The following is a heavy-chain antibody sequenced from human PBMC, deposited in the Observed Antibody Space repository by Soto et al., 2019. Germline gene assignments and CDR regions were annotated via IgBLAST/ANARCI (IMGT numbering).Heavy chain of an antibody. J-gene: IGHJ4*02. CDR2: ISWNSGSI. V-gene: IGHV3-9*01. Sequence: EVQLLESGGGLVQPGGSLRLSCAASGFTGFTFSNYAMSWVRQAPGKGLEWVSAISWNSGSIGYADSVKGRFTISRDNAKNSLYLQMNSLRAEDTALYYCAKDMLPAPRWMGFDYWGQGTLVTVSS. CDR3: AKDMLPAPRWMGFDY. CDR1: GFTGFTFSNYA. D-gene: IGHD5-12*01.